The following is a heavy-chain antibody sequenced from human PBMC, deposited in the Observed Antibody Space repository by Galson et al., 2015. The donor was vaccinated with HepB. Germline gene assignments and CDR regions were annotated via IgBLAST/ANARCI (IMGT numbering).Heavy chain of an antibody. Sequence: SLRLSCAASGFTFSSYGMHWVRQAPGKGLEWVAVIWYDGSNKYYADSVKGRFTISRDSSKNTLYLQMNSLRAEDTAVYYCARVAAADYYYYYGMDVWGQGTTVTVSS. CDR2: IWYDGSNK. D-gene: IGHD6-13*01. J-gene: IGHJ6*02. CDR1: GFTFSSYG. CDR3: ARVAAADYYYYYGMDV. V-gene: IGHV3-33*01.